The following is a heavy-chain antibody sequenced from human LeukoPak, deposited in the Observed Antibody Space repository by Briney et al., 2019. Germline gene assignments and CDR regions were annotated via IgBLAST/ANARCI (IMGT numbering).Heavy chain of an antibody. V-gene: IGHV3-23*01. CDR3: AKDRQWLGVFDY. Sequence: GGSLRLSCAASGFTFSIYWMSWVRQAPGKGLEWVSAISGSGGSTYYADSVKGRFTISRDNSKNTLYLQMNSLRAEDTAVYYCAKDRQWLGVFDYWGQGTLVTVSS. D-gene: IGHD6-19*01. J-gene: IGHJ4*02. CDR1: GFTFSIYW. CDR2: ISGSGGST.